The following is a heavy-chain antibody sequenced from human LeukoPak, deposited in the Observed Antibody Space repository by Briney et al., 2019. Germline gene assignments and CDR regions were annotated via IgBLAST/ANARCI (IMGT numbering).Heavy chain of an antibody. CDR2: IYYSGST. CDR1: GGSISSYY. CDR3: ARHRSRGPLNWEGDFDY. Sequence: PSETLSLTCTVSGGSISSYYWSWIRQPPGKGLEWIGYIYYSGSTNYNPSLKSRVTISVDTSKNQFSLKLSSVTAADTAVYYCARHRSRGPLNWEGDFDYWGQGTLVTVSS. D-gene: IGHD1-26*01. J-gene: IGHJ4*02. V-gene: IGHV4-59*08.